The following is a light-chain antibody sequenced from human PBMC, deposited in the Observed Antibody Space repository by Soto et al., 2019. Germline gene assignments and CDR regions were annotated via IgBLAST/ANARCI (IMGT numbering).Light chain of an antibody. CDR3: TSSTSDSLYV. Sequence: QSALTQPASVSGSPGQSITISCTGTSSDVGHNKYVSWYQQYPGKVPKLLINKVSNRPSGVSNRFSGSKSGNTAPLTISGLLAEDEAAYFCTSSTSDSLYVFGTGTKVTVL. CDR2: KVS. J-gene: IGLJ1*01. CDR1: SSDVGHNKY. V-gene: IGLV2-14*01.